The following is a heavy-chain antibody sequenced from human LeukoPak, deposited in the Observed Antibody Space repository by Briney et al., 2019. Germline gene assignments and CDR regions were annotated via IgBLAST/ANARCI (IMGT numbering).Heavy chain of an antibody. D-gene: IGHD1-26*01. CDR1: GGSISNYY. V-gene: IGHV4-59*12. Sequence: SETLSLTCTVSGGSISNYYWSWIRQPPGKGLEWIGHIYSTGSTTYSPSLKSRVIMSVDTSKNQFSLKLSSVTAADTAVYYCARLQRDSGSYPGFDYWGQGTLVTVSS. CDR3: ARLQRDSGSYPGFDY. J-gene: IGHJ4*02. CDR2: IYSTGST.